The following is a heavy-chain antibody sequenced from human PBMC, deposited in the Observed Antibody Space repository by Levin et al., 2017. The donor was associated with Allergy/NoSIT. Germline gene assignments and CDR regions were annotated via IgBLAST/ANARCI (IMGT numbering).Heavy chain of an antibody. CDR2: ISGSGSGGRT. CDR3: AKEPLIAAADLHAFDI. D-gene: IGHD6-25*01. J-gene: IGHJ3*02. CDR1: GFIFRSYA. V-gene: IGHV3-23*01. Sequence: TGESLKISCVASGFIFRSYAMTWVRQAPGKGLEWVSTISGSGSGGRTYYADSVKGRFTISRDNSMNTLYLQMNSLRAEDTAVYYCAKEPLIAAADLHAFDIWGQGTMVAVSS.